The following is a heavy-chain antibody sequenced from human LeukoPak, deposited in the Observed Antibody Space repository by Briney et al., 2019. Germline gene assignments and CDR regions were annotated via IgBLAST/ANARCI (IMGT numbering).Heavy chain of an antibody. V-gene: IGHV1-8*03. CDR1: GYTFTNYD. J-gene: IGHJ5*02. CDR3: ARSTYYYDSSGYFNWFDP. D-gene: IGHD3-22*01. Sequence: ASVKVSCKASGYTFTNYDINWVRQATGQGLEWMGWMNPNSGNTGYAQKFQGRVTITRNTSISTAYMELRSLRSDDTAVYYCARSTYYYDSSGYFNWFDPWGQGTLVTVSS. CDR2: MNPNSGNT.